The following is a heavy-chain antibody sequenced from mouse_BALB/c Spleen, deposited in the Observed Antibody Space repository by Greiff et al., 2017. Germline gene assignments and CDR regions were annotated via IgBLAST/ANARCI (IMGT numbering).Heavy chain of an antibody. CDR1: GDSITSCY. Sequence: VQLKQSGPSLVKPSQTLSLTCSVTGDSITSCYWNWIRKFPGNKLEYMGYISYSGSTYYNPSLKSRISITRDTSKNQYYLQLNSVTTEDTATYYCARSLYYYGSSLFAYWGQGTLVTVSA. D-gene: IGHD1-1*01. CDR3: ARSLYYYGSSLFAY. V-gene: IGHV3-8*02. J-gene: IGHJ3*01. CDR2: ISYSGST.